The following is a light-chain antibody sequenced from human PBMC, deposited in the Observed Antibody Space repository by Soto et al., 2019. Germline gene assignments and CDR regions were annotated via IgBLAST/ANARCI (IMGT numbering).Light chain of an antibody. V-gene: IGKV3D-20*02. CDR3: QQRRNWAIT. CDR1: QIVNSNY. CDR2: GIS. Sequence: EMVMAQSPGILSVSPGEVATLSWRASQIVNSNYLAWYQQHPGQPPRLLIYGISTRATGIPARFSGSGSGTAFTLTISSLEPEDFAVYYCQQRRNWAITFGQGTRLEIK. J-gene: IGKJ5*01.